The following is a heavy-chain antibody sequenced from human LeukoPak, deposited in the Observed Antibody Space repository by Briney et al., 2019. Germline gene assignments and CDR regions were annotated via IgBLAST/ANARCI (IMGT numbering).Heavy chain of an antibody. CDR2: IKQDGSEK. D-gene: IGHD3-16*01. V-gene: IGHV3-7*03. CDR1: GFTFSFYW. J-gene: IGHJ4*02. Sequence: GGSLRLSCAASGFTFSFYWMTWVRQAPGKGLEWVANIKQDGSEKYYVDSVRGRFTISRDNAKNSLYLQMNSLRAEDTAVYYCVRGGNYYDYWGQGTLVTVSS. CDR3: VRGGNYYDY.